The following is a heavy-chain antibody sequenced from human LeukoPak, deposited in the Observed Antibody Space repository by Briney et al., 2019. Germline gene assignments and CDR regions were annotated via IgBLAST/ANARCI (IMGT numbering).Heavy chain of an antibody. V-gene: IGHV3-21*01. Sequence: GGSLRLSCAASGFTFTSYTMSWVRQAPGKGLEWVSSISSSTTYIYYADSVKGRFTISRDNAKNSLYLQMNSLRAEDTAVYYCAKGDYCSSTSCPTPNWFDPWGQGTLVTVSS. CDR2: ISSSTTYI. CDR1: GFTFTSYT. J-gene: IGHJ5*02. D-gene: IGHD2-2*01. CDR3: AKGDYCSSTSCPTPNWFDP.